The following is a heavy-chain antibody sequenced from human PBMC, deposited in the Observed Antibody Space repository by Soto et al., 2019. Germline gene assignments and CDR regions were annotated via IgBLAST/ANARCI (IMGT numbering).Heavy chain of an antibody. D-gene: IGHD6-19*01. Sequence: EMQLLESGGGLVQPGGSLRLSCAVSGFSFSNFAMSWVRQAPGKGLEWVSFISGSGASTFYVESVKGRFTVSRDNSKNTLYLQMNTLRADDTAVYYCAIDRSYSSDWAVTPFDYWGQGTLVTVSS. CDR3: AIDRSYSSDWAVTPFDY. J-gene: IGHJ4*02. CDR2: ISGSGAST. CDR1: GFSFSNFA. V-gene: IGHV3-23*01.